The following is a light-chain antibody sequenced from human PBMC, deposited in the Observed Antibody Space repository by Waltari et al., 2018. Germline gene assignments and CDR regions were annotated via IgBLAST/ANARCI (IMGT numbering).Light chain of an antibody. J-gene: IGKJ4*01. V-gene: IGKV3-11*01. Sequence: EIVLTQSPATLSLSPGERATLSCRASQSVNWYLAWYQQRPGQAPRLLIYDTSNRATGIPARFSGSGSETDFTLTISSLEPKDSAVYYCQQRRNWPLTFGGGTKVEIK. CDR2: DTS. CDR1: QSVNWY. CDR3: QQRRNWPLT.